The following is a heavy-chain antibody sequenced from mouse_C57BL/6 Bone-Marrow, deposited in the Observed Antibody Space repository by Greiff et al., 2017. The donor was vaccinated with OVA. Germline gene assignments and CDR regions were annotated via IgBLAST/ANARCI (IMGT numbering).Heavy chain of an antibody. V-gene: IGHV7-3*01. Sequence: EVQGVESGGGLVQPGDSLSLSCAASGFTFTNYYMSWVRQPPGKALEWLAFIRNKPNGSTTEYSESVKGRFTISRDNSQSILYLQMNALRAEDSATYYCARYKGRVAVDYFDYWGQGTALTVSS. CDR3: ARYKGRVAVDYFDY. CDR1: GFTFTNYY. CDR2: IRNKPNGSTT. J-gene: IGHJ2*01. D-gene: IGHD1-1*01.